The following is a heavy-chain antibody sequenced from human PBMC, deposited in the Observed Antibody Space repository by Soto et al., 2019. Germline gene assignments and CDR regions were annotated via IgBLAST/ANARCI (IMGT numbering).Heavy chain of an antibody. D-gene: IGHD3-22*01. CDR1: GGSVDSGVYY. J-gene: IGHJ3*02. Sequence: SETLSLTCTVSGGSVDSGVYYWNWIRQYPGKGLEWLGYIYYRGSTYYTPSLKSRLTISLDTSKNQFSLRLTSVTAADTAVYYCAREQLYYYDLFGRPLNGFDIWGQGTMVTVSS. CDR2: IYYRGST. CDR3: AREQLYYYDLFGRPLNGFDI. V-gene: IGHV4-31*03.